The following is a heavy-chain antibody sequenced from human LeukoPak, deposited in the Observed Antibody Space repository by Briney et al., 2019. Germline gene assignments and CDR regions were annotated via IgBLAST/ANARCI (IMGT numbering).Heavy chain of an antibody. D-gene: IGHD6-19*01. V-gene: IGHV3-74*03. CDR3: ARDLNGAVFDF. CDR2: ITSAGSST. J-gene: IGHJ4*02. Sequence: GGSLRLSCAASGFTFSSYWMHWVRQAPGKGLECVSRITSAGSSTTYADSVRGRFTISRDNSKNTVYLQMNDLRAEDTAVYYCARDLNGAVFDFWGQGTLVTVSS. CDR1: GFTFSSYW.